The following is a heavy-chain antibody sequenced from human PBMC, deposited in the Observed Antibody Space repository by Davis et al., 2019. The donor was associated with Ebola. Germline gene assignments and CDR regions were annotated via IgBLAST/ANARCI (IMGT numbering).Heavy chain of an antibody. CDR1: TFTFRTYW. CDR3: ARGDSRWSNWYFDL. J-gene: IGHJ2*01. CDR2: MKPDGSDK. V-gene: IGHV3-7*03. Sequence: GESLKISCPASTFTFRTYWMHWVRQAPGKGLEWVTNMKPDGSDKNYIDSVKGRFTISRDNAENSLYLQMNSLRVEDTAVYYCARGDSRWSNWYFDLWGRGTLVTVSS. D-gene: IGHD2-15*01.